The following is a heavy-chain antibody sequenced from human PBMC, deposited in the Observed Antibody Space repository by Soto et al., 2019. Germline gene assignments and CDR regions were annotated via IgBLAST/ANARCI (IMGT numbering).Heavy chain of an antibody. J-gene: IGHJ6*02. CDR2: ISYSGST. Sequence: SETLSLTCSVSGGSISSSFWSWIRQPPGKEPEWIGYISYSGSTTYNPSLKSRITLSVDTSKNQFSLRVAAVTAADTAVYYCARGHRAMEYYYYYGMDVWGQGTTVTVSS. CDR1: GGSISSSF. CDR3: ARGHRAMEYYYYYGMDV. V-gene: IGHV4-59*01. D-gene: IGHD5-18*01.